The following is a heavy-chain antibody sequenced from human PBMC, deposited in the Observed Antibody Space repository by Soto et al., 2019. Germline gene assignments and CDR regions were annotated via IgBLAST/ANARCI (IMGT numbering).Heavy chain of an antibody. V-gene: IGHV4-4*07. D-gene: IGHD3-16*02. J-gene: IGHJ4*02. CDR2: ICAGGST. CDR3: STHSYQMALDN. CDR1: GGSISSNC. Sequence: ASETLSLTGTVSGGSISSNCWSWIRQPAGKGLEWIGRICAGGSTNYNPSLRSRITISVDTSKNRFSLTLNSVTAADTAIYYCSTHSYQMALDNWGPGTLVTVSS.